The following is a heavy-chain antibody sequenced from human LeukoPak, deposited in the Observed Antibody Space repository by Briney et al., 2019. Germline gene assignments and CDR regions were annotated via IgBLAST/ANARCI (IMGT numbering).Heavy chain of an antibody. V-gene: IGHV4-4*07. CDR2: IYTSGST. CDR3: ARDASSGYYYYYYYYMDV. Sequence: SETLSLTCTVSGGSISSYYWSWIRQPAGKGLEWIGRIYTSGSTNYNPSLKSRVTMSVDASKNQFSLKLSSVTAADTAVYYCARDASSGYYYYYYYYMDVWGKGTTVTVSS. D-gene: IGHD3-22*01. J-gene: IGHJ6*03. CDR1: GGSISSYY.